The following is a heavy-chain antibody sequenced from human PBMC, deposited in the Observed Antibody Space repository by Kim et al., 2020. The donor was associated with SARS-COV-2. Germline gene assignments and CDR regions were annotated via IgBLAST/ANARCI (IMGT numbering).Heavy chain of an antibody. J-gene: IGHJ4*02. CDR3: ARDYQFKDILTGYYMYY. CDR1: GFTFSSYG. V-gene: IGHV3-33*01. CDR2: IWYDGSNK. Sequence: GGSLRLSCAASGFTFSSYGMHWVRQAPGKGLEWVAVIWYDGSNKYYADSVKGRFTISRDNSKNTLYLQMNSLRAEDTAVYYCARDYQFKDILTGYYMYYWGQGTLVTVSS. D-gene: IGHD3-9*01.